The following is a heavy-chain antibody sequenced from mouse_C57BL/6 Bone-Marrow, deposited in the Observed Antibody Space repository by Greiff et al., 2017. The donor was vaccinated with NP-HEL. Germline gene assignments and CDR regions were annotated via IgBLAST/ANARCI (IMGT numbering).Heavy chain of an antibody. Sequence: EVQVLESGGGLVQPGESLKLSCESNEYEFPSHDMSWVRKTPEKRLELVAAINSDGGSTYYPDTMERRFIISRDNTKKTLYLQMSSLRSEDTALYYCARQGIYDGYYGFAYWGQGTLVTVSA. V-gene: IGHV5-2*01. D-gene: IGHD2-3*01. CDR2: INSDGGST. CDR1: EYEFPSHD. J-gene: IGHJ3*01. CDR3: ARQGIYDGYYGFAY.